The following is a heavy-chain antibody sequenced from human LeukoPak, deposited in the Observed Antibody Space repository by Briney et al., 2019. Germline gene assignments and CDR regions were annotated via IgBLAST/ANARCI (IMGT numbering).Heavy chain of an antibody. CDR2: IYSGGGT. J-gene: IGHJ4*02. V-gene: IGHV3-66*01. CDR1: GFTVSSNY. D-gene: IGHD2-15*01. CDR3: ARASFWFDYSGYYFDF. Sequence: GESLRLSCAASGFTVSSNYMSWVRQAPGKGLEWVSVIYSGGGTYYADSVKGRFTISRDNSKNTVYLQMNSLRAEDTAVYYCARASFWFDYSGYYFDFWGQGTLVTVSS.